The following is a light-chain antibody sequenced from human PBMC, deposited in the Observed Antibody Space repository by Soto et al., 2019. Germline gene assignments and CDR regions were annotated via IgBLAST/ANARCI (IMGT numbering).Light chain of an antibody. CDR3: QQYGSSPF. CDR1: QSVSSSY. V-gene: IGKV3-20*01. J-gene: IGKJ4*01. CDR2: GAS. Sequence: EMLLTESPGTLSLSPGERATLSGRASQSVSSSYLAWYQQKPGQAPRLPLYGASSRATGIPDRFSGSGSWTGFTLGSNRLVPEDVAVYYCQQYGSSPFFGGGTKVEIK.